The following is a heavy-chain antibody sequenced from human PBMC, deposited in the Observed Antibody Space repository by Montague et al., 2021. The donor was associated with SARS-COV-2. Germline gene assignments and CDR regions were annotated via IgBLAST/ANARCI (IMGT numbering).Heavy chain of an antibody. D-gene: IGHD3-3*01. CDR1: GFTFSSYW. V-gene: IGHV3-7*03. CDR2: IKQDGSEK. Sequence: SLRLSCAASGFTFSSYWMSWVRQAPGKGLEWVANIKQDGSEKYYVDSVKGRFTISRDNAKNSLYLQMNGLRAEDTAVYYCARGRITIFGVEDYYYGMDVWGQGTTVTVSS. J-gene: IGHJ6*02. CDR3: ARGRITIFGVEDYYYGMDV.